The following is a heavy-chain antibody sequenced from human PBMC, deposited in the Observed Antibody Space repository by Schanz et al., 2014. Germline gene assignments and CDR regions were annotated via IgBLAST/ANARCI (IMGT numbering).Heavy chain of an antibody. Sequence: QVHLVQSGAEVKKPGASVKVSCKASGYTFSSYGISWVRQAPGQGLEWMGRIIPIHGIVNYAQRFQDRVRITADKSTSTAYMELRSLRSDDTAHYYCVRVPSRDVSFDLWGRGTLVTVSS. V-gene: IGHV1-69*09. CDR1: GYTFSSYG. J-gene: IGHJ2*01. D-gene: IGHD3-16*01. CDR2: IIPIHGIV. CDR3: VRVPSRDVSFDL.